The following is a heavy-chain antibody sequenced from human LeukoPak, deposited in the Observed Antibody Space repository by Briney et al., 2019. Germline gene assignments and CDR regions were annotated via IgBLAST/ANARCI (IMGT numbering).Heavy chain of an antibody. CDR1: GDSVSSNSVT. Sequence: SQTLSLTCAISGDSVSSNSVTWNWIRQSPSRGLEWLGRTYYRSTWYNDYAVSVRGRITINPDTSKNQFSLHLNSVTPEDTAVYYCARRLTQYDCFDPWGQGILATVSS. D-gene: IGHD2-2*01. CDR2: TYYRSTWYN. J-gene: IGHJ5*02. V-gene: IGHV6-1*01. CDR3: ARRLTQYDCFDP.